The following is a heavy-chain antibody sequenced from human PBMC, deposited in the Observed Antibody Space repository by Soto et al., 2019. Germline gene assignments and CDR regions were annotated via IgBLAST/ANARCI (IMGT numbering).Heavy chain of an antibody. CDR2: ITPLFAAP. V-gene: IGHV1-69*01. CDR3: ARASDYGDDRRALGIDV. J-gene: IGHJ6*02. Sequence: QVQLVQSGAEVKKPGSSVKVSCKTSGGSFSTYAISWVRPAPGQGLEWMGGITPLFAAPNYAQKFQDRVIITADESTTTSYMEVSSLRSDDTAVYYCARASDYGDDRRALGIDVWGQGTTVTVSS. D-gene: IGHD4-17*01. CDR1: GGSFSTYA.